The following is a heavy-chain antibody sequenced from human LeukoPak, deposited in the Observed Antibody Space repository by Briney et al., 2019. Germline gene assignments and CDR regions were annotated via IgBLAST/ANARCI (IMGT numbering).Heavy chain of an antibody. CDR3: AKDLKVTISRAAIDY. J-gene: IGHJ4*02. D-gene: IGHD4-17*01. CDR1: GFTVSSNY. Sequence: GGSLRLSCAASGFTVSSNYMSWVRQAPGKGLEWVSAISGSGGSTYYADSVKGRFTISRDNSKNTLYLQMNSLRAEDTAVYYCAKDLKVTISRAAIDYWGQGTLVTVSS. CDR2: ISGSGGST. V-gene: IGHV3-23*01.